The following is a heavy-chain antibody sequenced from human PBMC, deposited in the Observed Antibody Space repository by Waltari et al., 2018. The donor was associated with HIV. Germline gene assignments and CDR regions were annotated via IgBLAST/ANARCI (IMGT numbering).Heavy chain of an antibody. D-gene: IGHD1-26*01. Sequence: QVQLVQSGAEVKKPGSSVKVSCKASRGTFSSYAINWVRQAPGQGLEWMGGIIPIFGTADYAQKFQGRVTITADESTTTAYMELSSLRSDDTAVYYCARVSGSYLLYYYFDSWGQGTLVTVSS. V-gene: IGHV1-69*12. CDR2: IIPIFGTA. CDR1: RGTFSSYA. CDR3: ARVSGSYLLYYYFDS. J-gene: IGHJ4*02.